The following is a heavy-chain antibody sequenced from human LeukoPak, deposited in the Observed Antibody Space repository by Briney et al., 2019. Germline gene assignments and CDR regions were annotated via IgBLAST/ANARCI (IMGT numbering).Heavy chain of an antibody. CDR3: ARGRYSGYDS. J-gene: IGHJ4*02. Sequence: PSETLSLTCTVSGGSISRYYWSWIRQPPGKGLEWVGYIYTSGSTNYNPSLKSRVTISVDTSKNQFSLKLSSVTAADTAVYYCARGRYSGYDSWGQGTLVTVSS. D-gene: IGHD5-12*01. CDR2: IYTSGST. CDR1: GGSISRYY. V-gene: IGHV4-4*09.